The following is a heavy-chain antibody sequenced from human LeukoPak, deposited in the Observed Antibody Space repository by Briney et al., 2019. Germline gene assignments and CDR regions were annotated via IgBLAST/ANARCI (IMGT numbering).Heavy chain of an antibody. J-gene: IGHJ4*02. CDR2: IYYSGST. CDR1: GGSINNYY. V-gene: IGHV4-59*01. D-gene: IGHD2-21*02. Sequence: SETLSLTCTVSGGSINNYYWSWIRQPPGKGLEWIGYIYYSGSTHYNPSLKSRVTISVDTSKNQFSLKLSSVTAAVTAVYYCARDPNGDRIFDYWGQGTLVTVSS. CDR3: ARDPNGDRIFDY.